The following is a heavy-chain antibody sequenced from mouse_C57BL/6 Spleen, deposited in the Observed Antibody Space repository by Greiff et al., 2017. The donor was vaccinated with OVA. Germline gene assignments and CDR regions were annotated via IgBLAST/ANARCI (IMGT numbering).Heavy chain of an antibody. CDR2: IDPSDSYT. CDR3: ARSSSGYGYAMDY. CDR1: GYTFTSYW. Sequence: QVQLQQPGAELVMPGASVKLSCKASGYTFTSYWMHWVKQRPGQGLEWIGEIDPSDSYTNYNQKFKGKSTLTVDKSSSAAYMQLSSLTSEDSAVYYCARSSSGYGYAMDYWGQGTSVTVSS. V-gene: IGHV1-69*01. D-gene: IGHD3-2*02. J-gene: IGHJ4*01.